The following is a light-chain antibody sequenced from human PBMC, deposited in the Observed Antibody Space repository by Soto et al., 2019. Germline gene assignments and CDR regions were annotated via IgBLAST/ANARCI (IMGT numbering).Light chain of an antibody. CDR3: QQYGSSRSIT. V-gene: IGKV3-20*01. CDR2: GAS. Sequence: EIVLTQSPGTLSLSPGERATLSCRASQSVSSSYLAWYQQKPGQAPRLLIYGASSSATGIPDRFSGSGSGTDFTLTISILEPEDFSVYYCQQYGSSRSITFGQGTRLEIK. CDR1: QSVSSSY. J-gene: IGKJ5*01.